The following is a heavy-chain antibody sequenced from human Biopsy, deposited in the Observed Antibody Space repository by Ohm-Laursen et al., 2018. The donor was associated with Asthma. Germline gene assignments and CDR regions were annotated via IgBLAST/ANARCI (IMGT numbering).Heavy chain of an antibody. CDR1: GFTVSNFA. CDR3: AKVGHGNGDYVGWFDP. CDR2: ISSGSGST. Sequence: PRLSCAAAGFTVSNFAMNWVRQAPGQGLEWVSVISSGSGSTYYADSVKGRFTISRDTSMNTLYLQMNSLRAEDTAVYYCAKVGHGNGDYVGWFDPWGQGTLVTVSS. V-gene: IGHV3-23*01. J-gene: IGHJ5*02. D-gene: IGHD4-17*01.